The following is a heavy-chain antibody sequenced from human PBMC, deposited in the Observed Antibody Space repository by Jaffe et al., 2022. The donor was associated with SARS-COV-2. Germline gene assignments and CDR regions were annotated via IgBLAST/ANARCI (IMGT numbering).Heavy chain of an antibody. D-gene: IGHD5-12*01. V-gene: IGHV4-61*02. CDR1: GGSISSGSYY. CDR2: IYTSGST. CDR3: AREKTISGYDLTYYYYYGMDV. J-gene: IGHJ6*02. Sequence: QVQLQESGPGLVKPSQTLSLTCTVSGGSISSGSYYWSWIRQPAGKGLEWIGRIYTSGSTNYNPSLKSRVTISVDTSKNQFSLKLSSVTAADTAVYYCAREKTISGYDLTYYYYYGMDVWGQGTTVTVSS.